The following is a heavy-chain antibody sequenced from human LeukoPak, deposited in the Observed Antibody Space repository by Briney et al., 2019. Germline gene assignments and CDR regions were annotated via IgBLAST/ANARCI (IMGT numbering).Heavy chain of an antibody. J-gene: IGHJ3*02. D-gene: IGHD3-10*01. Sequence: GGFLRLSCAASGFPFISYSIHWVRQAPGKGLEWVANIKQDGSEKYYVDSVKGRFTISRDNAKNSLYLQMNSLRAEDTAVYYCARRKVLLWFGELLDDAFDIWGQGTMVTVSS. CDR1: GFPFISYS. CDR3: ARRKVLLWFGELLDDAFDI. CDR2: IKQDGSEK. V-gene: IGHV3-7*01.